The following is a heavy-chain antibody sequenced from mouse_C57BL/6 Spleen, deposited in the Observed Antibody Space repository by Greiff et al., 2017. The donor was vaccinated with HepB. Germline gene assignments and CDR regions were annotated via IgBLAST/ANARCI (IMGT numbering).Heavy chain of an antibody. D-gene: IGHD1-1*01. CDR3: AREGGVYYGSSYGYAMDY. Sequence: DVKLVESGGGLVKPGGSLKLSCAASGFTFSSYAMSWVRQTPEKRLEWVATISDGGSYTYYPDNVKGRFTISRDNAKNNLYLQMSHLKSEDTAMYYCAREGGVYYGSSYGYAMDYWGQGTSVTVSS. J-gene: IGHJ4*01. CDR1: GFTFSSYA. CDR2: ISDGGSYT. V-gene: IGHV5-4*01.